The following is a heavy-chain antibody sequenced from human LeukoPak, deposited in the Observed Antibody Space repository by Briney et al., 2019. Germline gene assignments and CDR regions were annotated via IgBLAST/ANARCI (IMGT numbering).Heavy chain of an antibody. V-gene: IGHV3-30*18. CDR3: AKVLHMGYCSGGSCYNGMDV. Sequence: GSLRLSYAASGFTFSSYGMHWVRQAPGKGLEGVAVISYDGSNKYYADSVKGRFTISRDNSKNTLYLQMNSLRAEDTAVYYCAKVLHMGYCSGGSCYNGMDVWGQGTTVTVSS. J-gene: IGHJ6*02. CDR2: ISYDGSNK. CDR1: GFTFSSYG. D-gene: IGHD2-15*01.